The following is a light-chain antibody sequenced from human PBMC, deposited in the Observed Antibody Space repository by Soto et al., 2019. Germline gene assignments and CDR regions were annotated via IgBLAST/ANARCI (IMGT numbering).Light chain of an antibody. Sequence: DIQMTQSPSSLSASVGDRVTITCQASQNINNYLNWYQQKPGRAPKLLIYDASNWEAGVPSRFRGSGSGTEFTLTISSLQPDDFATYYCKHYNSYSEAFGQGTKVDNK. V-gene: IGKV1-33*01. CDR1: QNINNY. J-gene: IGKJ1*01. CDR2: DAS. CDR3: KHYNSYSEA.